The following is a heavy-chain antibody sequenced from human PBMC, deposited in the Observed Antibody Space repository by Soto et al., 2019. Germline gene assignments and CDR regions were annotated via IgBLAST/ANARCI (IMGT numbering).Heavy chain of an antibody. CDR3: AKGGYNYGFLFDC. CDR2: IDNSGGIT. D-gene: IGHD5-18*01. V-gene: IGHV3-23*05. Sequence: GGSLRLSCAASGFTCSTYAMSWVRQAPGKGLEWVSTIDNSGGITYYADSVKGRFTISRDNSKNTLYLQMNSLRAEDTAVYYCAKGGYNYGFLFDCWGQGTLVTVXS. J-gene: IGHJ4*02. CDR1: GFTCSTYA.